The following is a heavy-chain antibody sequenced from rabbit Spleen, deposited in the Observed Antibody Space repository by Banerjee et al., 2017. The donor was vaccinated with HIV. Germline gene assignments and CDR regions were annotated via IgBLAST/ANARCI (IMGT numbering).Heavy chain of an antibody. V-gene: IGHV1S40*01. D-gene: IGHD1-1*01. CDR3: ARYSLYYYFNL. J-gene: IGHJ4*01. Sequence: QSLEESGGDLVKPGASLTLTCTASGFSFSSYYMCWVRQAPGKGLEWIGCIYTGSGGSTYYATWAKGRFTISKTSSTTVTLQMTSLTAADTATYFCARYSLYYYFNLWGPGTLVTVS. CDR1: GFSFSSYY. CDR2: IYTGSGGST.